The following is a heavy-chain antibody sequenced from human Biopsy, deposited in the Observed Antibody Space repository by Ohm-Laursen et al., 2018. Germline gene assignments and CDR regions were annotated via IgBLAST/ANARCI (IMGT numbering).Heavy chain of an antibody. V-gene: IGHV1-69*17. J-gene: IGHJ4*02. CDR2: IIAVSGLV. D-gene: IGHD3-3*01. CDR3: ATPFQYYDSWGGYPPFDH. CDR1: GGTFSNYA. Sequence: SSVKVSCKVSGGTFSNYAISWVRQAPGEGLEWMGGIIAVSGLVNYAPKSQGRVSITADKSTTTAYMELSNLKSEDTAVYYCATPFQYYDSWGGYPPFDHWGQGTLVTVS.